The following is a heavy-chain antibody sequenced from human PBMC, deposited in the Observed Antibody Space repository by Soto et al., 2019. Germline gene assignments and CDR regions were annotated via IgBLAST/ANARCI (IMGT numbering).Heavy chain of an antibody. CDR1: GFTFSNHA. J-gene: IGHJ5*02. CDR2: ITGRGAST. Sequence: PGGSLRLSCAASGFTFSNHAMNWVRQAPGKGLEWVSAITGRGASTYYADSVKGRFTISRDNSKSTLYLQMMSLRAEDTAVYYCAKDLYVQPPSGWFDPWGQGTVVTVSS. CDR3: AKDLYVQPPSGWFDP. V-gene: IGHV3-23*01. D-gene: IGHD1-26*01.